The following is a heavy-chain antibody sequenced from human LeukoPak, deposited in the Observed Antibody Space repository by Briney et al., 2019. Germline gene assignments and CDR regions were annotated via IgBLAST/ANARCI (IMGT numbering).Heavy chain of an antibody. CDR2: ISGSGSYI. CDR3: ASHLWNYYRLDY. D-gene: IGHD3-10*01. J-gene: IGHJ4*02. CDR1: GFSFSTYS. Sequence: PGGSLRLTCAASGFSFSTYSMNWVRQARGKGLEWVSSISGSGSYIYHADSVKGRFTTSRDNAKNSLFLQMNSLRAEDTAIYYCASHLWNYYRLDYWGQGILVTVSS. V-gene: IGHV3-21*01.